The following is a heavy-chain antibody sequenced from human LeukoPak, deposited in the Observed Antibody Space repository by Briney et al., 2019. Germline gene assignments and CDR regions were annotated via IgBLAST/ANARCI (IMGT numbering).Heavy chain of an antibody. CDR1: GFTFSSYA. CDR3: AKDKRRITMMGLIAY. D-gene: IGHD3-22*01. J-gene: IGHJ4*02. V-gene: IGHV3-23*01. Sequence: GGSLRLSCAASGFTFSSYAMSWVRQAPGKGLEWVSAISGSGGSTYYADSVKGRFTISRDNSKNTLYLQMNSLRAEDTAVYYCAKDKRRITMMGLIAYWGQGTLVTVSS. CDR2: ISGSGGST.